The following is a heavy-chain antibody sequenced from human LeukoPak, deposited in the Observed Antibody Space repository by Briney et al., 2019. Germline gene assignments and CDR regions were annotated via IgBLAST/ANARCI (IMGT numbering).Heavy chain of an antibody. D-gene: IGHD6-6*01. CDR3: VKDRISGQGGAARILDY. CDR2: MSGGGLST. V-gene: IGHV3-23*01. CDR1: DSNIGTYA. J-gene: IGHJ4*02. Sequence: HTGGSLRLSCGAPDSNIGTYAVTWVRQVPGKGLEWVSGMSGGGLSTYYARSVKGRFTISRDTSKNTFYLEMNSLGADDTALYYCVKDRISGQGGAARILDYWGQGILVTVSS.